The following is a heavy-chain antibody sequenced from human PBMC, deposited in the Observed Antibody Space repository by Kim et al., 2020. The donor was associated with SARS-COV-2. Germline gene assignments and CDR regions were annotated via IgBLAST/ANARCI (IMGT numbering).Heavy chain of an antibody. CDR3: AKDLLGILRYFPVVSLGGYYGMDV. Sequence: GESLRLSCAASGFTFSSYAMSWVRQAPGKGLEWVSAISGSGGSTYYADSVKGRFTISRDNSKNTLYLQMNSLRAEDTAVYYCAKDLLGILRYFPVVSLGGYYGMDVWGQGTTVTVSS. D-gene: IGHD3-9*01. CDR1: GFTFSSYA. J-gene: IGHJ6*02. CDR2: ISGSGGST. V-gene: IGHV3-23*01.